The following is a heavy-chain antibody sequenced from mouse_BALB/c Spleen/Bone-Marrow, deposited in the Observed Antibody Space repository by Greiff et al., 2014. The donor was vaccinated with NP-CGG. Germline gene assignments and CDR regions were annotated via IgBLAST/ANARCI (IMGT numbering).Heavy chain of an antibody. Sequence: VQLKQSGPELEKPGASVKISCKASGYSFSGYNLNWVKQNSGQSLEWIGNIDPYYGDTTYNQKFKGKATLTVDRSSSTAYMQPKSLTSKDSAVYYCARKAYYTNWWYFDVWGAGTTVTVSS. CDR1: GYSFSGYN. J-gene: IGHJ1*01. CDR2: IDPYYGDT. CDR3: ARKAYYTNWWYFDV. D-gene: IGHD2-5*01. V-gene: IGHV1-39*01.